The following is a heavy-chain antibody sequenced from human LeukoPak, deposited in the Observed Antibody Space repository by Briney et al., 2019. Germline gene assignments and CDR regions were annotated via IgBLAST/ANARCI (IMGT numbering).Heavy chain of an antibody. J-gene: IGHJ4*02. CDR3: AQDRYSGLYTIDH. V-gene: IGHV3-30*18. Sequence: STPTLSFAVSEFTICTYGMHWVLQSPGKGLEWVAVISYDGSYKFYADSVKGRFTIFRDNSKSTLYLQMNILRAEATAVYYSAQDRYSGLYTIDHWGQGTLVTLSP. CDR2: ISYDGSYK. D-gene: IGHD6-13*01. CDR1: EFTICTYG.